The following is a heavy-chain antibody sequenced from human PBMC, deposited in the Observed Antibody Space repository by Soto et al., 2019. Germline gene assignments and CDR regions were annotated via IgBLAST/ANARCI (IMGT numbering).Heavy chain of an antibody. J-gene: IGHJ4*02. Sequence: PGGSLRLSCAASGFTFRDYAMSWVRQAPGKGLEWVSGLVGSGGDINYAAPVRGRFTVSRDNSKNMLFLQMNSLRAEDTAVYYCAREHGRGAGDYWGQGTLVTVSS. V-gene: IGHV3-23*01. D-gene: IGHD1-26*01. CDR2: LVGSGGDI. CDR1: GFTFRDYA. CDR3: AREHGRGAGDY.